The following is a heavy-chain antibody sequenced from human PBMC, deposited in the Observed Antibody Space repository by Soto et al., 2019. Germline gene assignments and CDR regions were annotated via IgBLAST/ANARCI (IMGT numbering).Heavy chain of an antibody. D-gene: IGHD1-26*01. Sequence: PSETLSLTCTVSGSSISSYYWSWIRQPPGKGLEWIGYIYYSGSTNYNPSLKSRVTISVDTSKNQFSLKLSSVTAADTAVYYCARGGLLGIDYWGQGTLVTVSS. CDR1: GSSISSYY. J-gene: IGHJ4*02. CDR2: IYYSGST. V-gene: IGHV4-59*01. CDR3: ARGGLLGIDY.